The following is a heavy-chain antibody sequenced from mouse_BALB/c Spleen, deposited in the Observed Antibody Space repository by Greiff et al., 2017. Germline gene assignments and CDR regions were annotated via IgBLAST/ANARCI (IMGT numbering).Heavy chain of an antibody. J-gene: IGHJ1*01. D-gene: IGHD1-1*02. CDR1: GYTFSSYW. V-gene: IGHV1-9*01. CDR2: ILPGSGST. Sequence: QVQLQQSGAELMKPGASVKISCKATGYTFSSYWIEWVKQRPGHGLEWIGEILPGSGSTNYNEKFKGKATFTADTSSNTAYMQLSSLTSEDSAVYYCAVYGPYWYFDVWGAGTTVTVTS. CDR3: AVYGPYWYFDV.